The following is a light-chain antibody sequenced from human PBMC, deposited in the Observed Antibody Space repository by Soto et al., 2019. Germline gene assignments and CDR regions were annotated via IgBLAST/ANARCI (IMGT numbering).Light chain of an antibody. V-gene: IGKV3-20*01. CDR1: QSVYSTY. CDR3: QQYDSSPRT. J-gene: IGKJ1*01. CDR2: ATS. Sequence: ELVWTQTHGTLALSREGIDTGCCSTSQSVYSTYLAWFRQKPGQAPRLLIYATSSRATGIPDRFSGSGSGTEFNLTISCLQSEDFAVYYCQQYDSSPRTFGQGTKVDI.